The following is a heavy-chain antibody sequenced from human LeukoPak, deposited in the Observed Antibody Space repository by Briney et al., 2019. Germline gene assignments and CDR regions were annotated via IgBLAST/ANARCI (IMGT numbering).Heavy chain of an antibody. J-gene: IGHJ4*02. D-gene: IGHD6-19*01. CDR3: ARLAVAGWATFDY. V-gene: IGHV3-21*01. CDR2: ISSSSSYI. Sequence: GGSLRLSCAASGFTFSSYSMNWVRQAPGKGREWVSSISSSSSYIYYADSVKGRFTISRDNAKNSLYLQMNSLRAEDTAVYYCARLAVAGWATFDYWGQGTLVTVSS. CDR1: GFTFSSYS.